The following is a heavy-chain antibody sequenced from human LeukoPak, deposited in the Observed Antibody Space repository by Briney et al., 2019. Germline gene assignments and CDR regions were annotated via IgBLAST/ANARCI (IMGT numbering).Heavy chain of an antibody. Sequence: PGGSLRLSCAASGFTFSSYGMHWVRQAPGKGLEWVAVIWYGGSNKYYADSVKGRFTISRDNSKNTLYLQMNSLRAEDTAVYYCAKDLYSSSSGIDYWGQGTLVTVSS. CDR3: AKDLYSSSSGIDY. V-gene: IGHV3-30*02. CDR1: GFTFSSYG. D-gene: IGHD6-6*01. CDR2: IWYGGSNK. J-gene: IGHJ4*02.